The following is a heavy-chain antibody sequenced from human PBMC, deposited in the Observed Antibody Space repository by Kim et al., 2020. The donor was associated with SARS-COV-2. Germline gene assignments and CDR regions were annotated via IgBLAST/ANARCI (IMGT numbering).Heavy chain of an antibody. CDR2: IKQDGSEK. Sequence: GGSLRLSCTASGFIFSSYWMTWVRQAPGKGLEWVANIKQDGSEKYYVDSVKGRFTISRDNAKNSLSLQMNSLRAEDTAIYYCARGRRCNAWGQGTLVTVSS. D-gene: IGHD2-8*01. CDR1: GFIFSSYW. CDR3: ARGRRCNA. J-gene: IGHJ5*02. V-gene: IGHV3-7*01.